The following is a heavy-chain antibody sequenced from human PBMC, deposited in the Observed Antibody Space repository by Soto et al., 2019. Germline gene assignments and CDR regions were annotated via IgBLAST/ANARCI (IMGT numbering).Heavy chain of an antibody. Sequence: SETLSLTCTVPGGSISSGDYYWSWIRQPPGKGLEWIGYIYYSGSTYYNPSLESRVTISVDTSKNQFSLKLSSVTAADTAVYYCARGNWFDPWGQGTLVTVSS. CDR1: GGSISSGDYY. V-gene: IGHV4-30-4*01. CDR3: ARGNWFDP. CDR2: IYYSGST. J-gene: IGHJ5*02.